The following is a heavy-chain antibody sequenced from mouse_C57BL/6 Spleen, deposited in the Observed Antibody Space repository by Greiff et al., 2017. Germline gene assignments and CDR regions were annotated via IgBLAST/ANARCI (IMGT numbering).Heavy chain of an antibody. J-gene: IGHJ2*01. V-gene: IGHV1-53*01. CDR1: GYTFTSYW. Sequence: QVQLQQPGTELVKPGASVKLSCKASGYTFTSYWMHWVKQRPGQGLEWIGNINPSNGGTNYNEKFKSKATLTVDKSSSTAYMQLSSLTSEDSAVYYCAREGRVITTVVASFDYWGQGTTLTVSS. D-gene: IGHD1-1*01. CDR3: AREGRVITTVVASFDY. CDR2: INPSNGGT.